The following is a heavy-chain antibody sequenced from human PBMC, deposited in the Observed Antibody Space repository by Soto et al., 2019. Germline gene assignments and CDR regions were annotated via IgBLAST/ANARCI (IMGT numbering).Heavy chain of an antibody. J-gene: IGHJ6*02. Sequence: PGESLKISCKGSGYSFTSYWISWVRQMPGKGLEWMGRIDPSDSYTNYSPSFQGHVTISADKSISTAYLQWSSLKASDTAMYYCARHQWELNPYYVMDVWGQGTTVTVSS. CDR3: ARHQWELNPYYVMDV. CDR1: GYSFTSYW. V-gene: IGHV5-10-1*01. D-gene: IGHD1-26*01. CDR2: IDPSDSYT.